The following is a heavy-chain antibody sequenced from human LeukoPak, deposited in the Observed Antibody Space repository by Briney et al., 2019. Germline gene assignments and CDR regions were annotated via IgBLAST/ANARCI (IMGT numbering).Heavy chain of an antibody. V-gene: IGHV3-74*01. D-gene: IGHD3-22*01. Sequence: GGSLRLSCAASGFTFSSYSMNWVRQAPGKGLEWVSRINSDGSSTSYADSVKGRFTISRDNAKNTLYLQMNSLRAEDTAVYYCEAVKNAFDIWGQGTMVTVSS. CDR3: EAVKNAFDI. CDR2: INSDGSST. J-gene: IGHJ3*02. CDR1: GFTFSSYS.